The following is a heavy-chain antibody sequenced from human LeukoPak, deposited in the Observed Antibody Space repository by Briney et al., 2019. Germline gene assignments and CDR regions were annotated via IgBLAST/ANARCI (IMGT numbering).Heavy chain of an antibody. Sequence: ASVKVSCKASGYTITGYYIHWVRQAPGQGLEWMGRINPNSGATKYAQKFQGRVTMTRDTSISTAYMELSSLRSDDTAVYYCARYCSSTSCYFDPYAFDIWGQGTMVTVSS. V-gene: IGHV1-2*06. J-gene: IGHJ3*02. CDR2: INPNSGAT. CDR1: GYTITGYY. CDR3: ARYCSSTSCYFDPYAFDI. D-gene: IGHD2-2*01.